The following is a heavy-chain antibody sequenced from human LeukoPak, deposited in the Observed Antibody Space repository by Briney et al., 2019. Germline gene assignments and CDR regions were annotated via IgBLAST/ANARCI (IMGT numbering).Heavy chain of an antibody. CDR3: ASATVMGY. CDR2: IISIFGTA. J-gene: IGHJ4*02. Sequence: SVKVSCKASGGTFSSYAISWVRQAPGQGLEWMGGIISIFGTANYAQKFQGRVTITADKSTSTAYMELSSLRSEDTAMYYCASATVMGYWGQGTLVTVSS. CDR1: GGTFSSYA. V-gene: IGHV1-69*06.